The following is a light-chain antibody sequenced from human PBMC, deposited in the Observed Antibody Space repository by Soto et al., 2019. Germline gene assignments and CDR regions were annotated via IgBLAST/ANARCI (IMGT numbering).Light chain of an antibody. CDR3: QQRSNWPPWT. Sequence: EIVLTQSPATLSLSPGERATLSCRASQSVRSDLAWYQQKPGQAPRLLIYDASNRATGIPARFSGSGSGTDFTLTISSLEPEDFAVYYCQQRSNWPPWTFGQGTKVEIK. V-gene: IGKV3-11*01. CDR2: DAS. J-gene: IGKJ1*01. CDR1: QSVRSD.